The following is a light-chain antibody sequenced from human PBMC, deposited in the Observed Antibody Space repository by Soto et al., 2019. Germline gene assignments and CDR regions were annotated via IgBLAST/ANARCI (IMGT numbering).Light chain of an antibody. V-gene: IGKV3-20*01. CDR1: QSVGRNF. Sequence: EIVLTQSPGTLSLSPGERATLSCRASQSVGRNFLAWYQQKPGQAPRLLIHGASTRASGIPDRFSGSGSGTDFIFTISRLEPEDFAVYYCQPYANSPLTFGGGTKVEIK. J-gene: IGKJ4*01. CDR2: GAS. CDR3: QPYANSPLT.